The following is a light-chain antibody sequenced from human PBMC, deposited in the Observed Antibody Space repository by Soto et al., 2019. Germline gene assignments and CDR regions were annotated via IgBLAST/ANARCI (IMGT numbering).Light chain of an antibody. CDR1: SSEVGSNNR. CDR2: DVT. Sequence: QSVLTQPPSVSGSPGQSVAISCSGSSSEVGSNNRVSWYQQSPATAPKLMIYDVTNRPTGVTDRFSESKSGNTASLTISGLQAEDEADYYCSSFTTSSPYVFGTGTKFTVL. J-gene: IGLJ1*01. V-gene: IGLV2-18*02. CDR3: SSFTTSSPYV.